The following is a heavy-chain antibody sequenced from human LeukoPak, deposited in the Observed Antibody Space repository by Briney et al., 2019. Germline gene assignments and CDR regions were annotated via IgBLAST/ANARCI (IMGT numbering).Heavy chain of an antibody. V-gene: IGHV4-59*12. CDR1: GGSISRYY. Sequence: SETLSLTCTVFGGSISRYYWSWIRQPPGKGLEWIGYIYNSGSTNYNPSLKSRVTISEDTSKNQFSLKLSSVTAADTAVYYCARAAYYDSSGYLWGQGTLVTVSS. CDR3: ARAAYYDSSGYL. CDR2: IYNSGST. D-gene: IGHD3-22*01. J-gene: IGHJ4*02.